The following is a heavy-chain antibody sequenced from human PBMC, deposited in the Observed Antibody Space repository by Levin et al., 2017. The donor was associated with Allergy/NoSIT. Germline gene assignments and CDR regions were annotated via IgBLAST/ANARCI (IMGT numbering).Heavy chain of an antibody. V-gene: IGHV3-23*01. Sequence: GGSLRLSCAASGFTFSSYAMSWVRQAPGKGLEWVSAISGSGGSTYYADSVKGRFTISRDNSKNTLYLQMNSLRAEDTAVYYCASLVDTAMERYSSGWYPFDYWGQGTLVTVSS. J-gene: IGHJ4*02. CDR1: GFTFSSYA. CDR3: ASLVDTAMERYSSGWYPFDY. CDR2: ISGSGGST. D-gene: IGHD6-19*01.